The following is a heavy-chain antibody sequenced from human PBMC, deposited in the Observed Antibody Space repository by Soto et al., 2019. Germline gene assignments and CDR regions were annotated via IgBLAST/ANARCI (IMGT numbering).Heavy chain of an antibody. Sequence: GASVKVSCKASGYTFTSYGISWVRQAPGQGLEWMGWISAYNGNTNYAQKLQGRVTMTTDTSTSTAYMELRSLRSDDTAVYYCATGIYDSSGYPNFDYWGQGTLVSVSS. V-gene: IGHV1-18*01. D-gene: IGHD3-22*01. CDR2: ISAYNGNT. J-gene: IGHJ4*02. CDR3: ATGIYDSSGYPNFDY. CDR1: GYTFTSYG.